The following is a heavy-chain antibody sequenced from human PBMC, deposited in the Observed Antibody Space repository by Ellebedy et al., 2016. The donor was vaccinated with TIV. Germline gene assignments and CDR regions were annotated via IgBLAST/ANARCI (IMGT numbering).Heavy chain of an antibody. Sequence: MPSETLSLTCTVSGGSIGSYYWSWIRQTPGKGLEWIGYISYSGITNYNPSLKRPVTISVDTSKNQFSLKLHPVTAADTAVYYCARVVWQLPVSYAFDIWGQGTMVTVSS. CDR3: ARVVWQLPVSYAFDI. CDR1: GGSIGSYY. J-gene: IGHJ3*02. V-gene: IGHV4-59*01. CDR2: ISYSGIT. D-gene: IGHD2-15*01.